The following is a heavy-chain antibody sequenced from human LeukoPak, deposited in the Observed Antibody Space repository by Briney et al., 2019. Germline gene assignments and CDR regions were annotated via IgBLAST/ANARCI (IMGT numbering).Heavy chain of an antibody. CDR3: AKGRDYYDSSGYYIAY. CDR1: GFTFTSYA. J-gene: IGHJ4*02. Sequence: GRSLRLSCAASGFTFTSYAIHWVRQAPGKGLEWVGVISYDGSNTYYVDSVKGRFTISRDNSKNTLYLQMNSLRAEDTAVYYCAKGRDYYDSSGYYIAYWGQGTLVTVSS. V-gene: IGHV3-30*18. CDR2: ISYDGSNT. D-gene: IGHD3-22*01.